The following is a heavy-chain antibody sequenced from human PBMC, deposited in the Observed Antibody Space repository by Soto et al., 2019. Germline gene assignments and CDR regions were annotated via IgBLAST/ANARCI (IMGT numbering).Heavy chain of an antibody. J-gene: IGHJ3*02. Sequence: QVQLQESGPGLVKPSETLSLTCTVSGGSISSGGYYWSWIRQHPGKGLEWIGYIYYSGSTYYNPSLKSRVTISVDTSKNQFSLKLSSVTAADTAVYYCARDVSRLSDAFDIWGQGTMVTVSS. CDR2: IYYSGST. V-gene: IGHV4-31*03. D-gene: IGHD2-21*02. CDR1: GGSISSGGYY. CDR3: ARDVSRLSDAFDI.